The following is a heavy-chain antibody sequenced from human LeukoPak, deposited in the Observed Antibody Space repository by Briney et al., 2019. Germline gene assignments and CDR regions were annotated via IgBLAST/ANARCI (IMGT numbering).Heavy chain of an antibody. CDR3: AKNRGAGSHYYYHMNV. Sequence: GGSLRLSCAASGFTFSSYGFHWVRQAPGKGLEWVTFIRYDGTNKYYADSVKGRFTISRDNSKNTLYLQLNSLRVEDTAVYYCAKNRGAGSHYYYHMNVWGKGTTVTVSS. V-gene: IGHV3-30*02. D-gene: IGHD1-26*01. CDR1: GFTFSSYG. CDR2: IRYDGTNK. J-gene: IGHJ6*03.